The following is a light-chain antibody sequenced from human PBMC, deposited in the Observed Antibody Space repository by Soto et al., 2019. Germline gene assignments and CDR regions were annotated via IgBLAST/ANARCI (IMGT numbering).Light chain of an antibody. V-gene: IGKV2-28*01. CDR1: QSLLQSSGNMY. CDR2: VGS. CDR3: ADARYPPNT. J-gene: IGKJ5*01. Sequence: AMTHSQLSLPVTPGEMASLSCRSSQSLLQSSGNMYFGWDLQKPEQSPQILIRVGSNRASGVPDRFSGSGSGTDFTLNISIVEAEDVVRYCSADARYPPNTFGQGTRLEIK.